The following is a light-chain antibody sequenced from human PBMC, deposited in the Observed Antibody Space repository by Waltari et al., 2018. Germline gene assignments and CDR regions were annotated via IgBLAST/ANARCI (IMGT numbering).Light chain of an antibody. Sequence: DIQMTQSPSSLSASVGDSVTITCRASQSISTYLNWYQHKKGKAPKLLIYAASTLQSGVPSRFGGSGSETDFTLTINGLQPEDFVTYYCQETFSSFPAFGQGTKLAIK. CDR3: QETFSSFPA. CDR2: AAS. V-gene: IGKV1-39*01. CDR1: QSISTY. J-gene: IGKJ2*01.